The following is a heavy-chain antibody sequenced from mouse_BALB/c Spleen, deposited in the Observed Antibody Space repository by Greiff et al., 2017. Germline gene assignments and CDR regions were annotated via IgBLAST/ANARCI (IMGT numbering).Heavy chain of an antibody. D-gene: IGHD2-1*01. V-gene: IGHV3-6*02. CDR2: ISYDGSN. CDR1: GYSITSGYY. CDR3: AREGGKAY. J-gene: IGHJ3*01. Sequence: ESGPGLVKPSQSLSLTCSVTGYSITSGYYWNWIRQFPGNKLEWMGYISYDGSNNYNPSLKNRISITRDTSKNQFFLKLNSVTTEDTATYYCAREGGKAYWGQGTLVTVSA.